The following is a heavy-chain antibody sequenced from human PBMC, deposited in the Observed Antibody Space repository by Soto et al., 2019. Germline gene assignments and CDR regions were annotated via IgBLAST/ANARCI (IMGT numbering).Heavy chain of an antibody. V-gene: IGHV4-59*01. CDR1: GGSISGYY. D-gene: IGHD2-21*02. CDR3: TRDGDGRMTTNPYYYYGMDV. CDR2: VYYSGGA. J-gene: IGHJ6*02. Sequence: KASETLSLTCTVSGGSISGYYWSWIRQPPGRGLEWIGNVYYSGGAKYNPSAKRRVSISVDTSKNQFSLNLSSVTAADTAVYYCTRDGDGRMTTNPYYYYGMDVWGPGITVTVSS.